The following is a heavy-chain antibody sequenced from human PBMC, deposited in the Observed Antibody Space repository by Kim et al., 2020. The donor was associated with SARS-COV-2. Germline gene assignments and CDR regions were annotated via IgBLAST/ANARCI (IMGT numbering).Heavy chain of an antibody. J-gene: IGHJ4*02. CDR2: ISGSGGST. V-gene: IGHV3-23*01. D-gene: IGHD3-10*01. CDR1: GFTFSSYA. Sequence: GGSLRLSCAASGFTFSSYAMSWVRQAPGKGLEWVSAISGSGGSTYYADSVKGRFTISRDNSKNTLYLQMNSLRAEDTAVYYCAKDQSLLWFGPPDYWGQGTLVTVSS. CDR3: AKDQSLLWFGPPDY.